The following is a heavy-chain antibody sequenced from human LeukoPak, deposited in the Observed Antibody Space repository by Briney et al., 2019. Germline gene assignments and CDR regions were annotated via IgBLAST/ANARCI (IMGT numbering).Heavy chain of an antibody. CDR2: IYPGDSRT. Sequence: GESLKISCEGFGYTFTNYWIGWVRQMPGKGLEWMGVIYPGDSRTRYSPSFQGQVTISADKSINTAYLQWSSLKASDTAIYYSACRDFSSTWSGPWGQGTLVTVSS. D-gene: IGHD6-13*01. CDR3: ACRDFSSTWSGP. V-gene: IGHV5-51*01. CDR1: GYTFTNYW. J-gene: IGHJ5*02.